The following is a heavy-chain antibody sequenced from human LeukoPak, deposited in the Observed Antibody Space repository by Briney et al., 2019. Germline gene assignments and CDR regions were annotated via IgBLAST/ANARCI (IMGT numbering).Heavy chain of an antibody. Sequence: TGGSLRLSCAASGFSFSADWMNWVRQAPGKGLEWVANIKQDGSAKYYVDSVKGRFTISRDNAKNSLYLQMNSLRAEDAAVYYCGRATFFIRGDVWGKGTTVTV. D-gene: IGHD3-10*01. V-gene: IGHV3-7*04. J-gene: IGHJ6*03. CDR2: IKQDGSAK. CDR1: GFSFSADW. CDR3: GRATFFIRGDV.